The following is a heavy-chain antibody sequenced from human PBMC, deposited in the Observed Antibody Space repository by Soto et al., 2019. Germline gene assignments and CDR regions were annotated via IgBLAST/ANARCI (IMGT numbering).Heavy chain of an antibody. V-gene: IGHV1-8*02. Sequence: QVQLVQSGAEVKKPGASVKVSCKASGYIFTSYNINWVRQAAGNALEWMGWVNPDSCHTDYEQNFQGRGTMTSDTSIGTAHMALRSLTPEDTAVYYGAGLAPFINAALVYLYYMDVLGKGATVTVSS. D-gene: IGHD6-6*01. CDR1: GYIFTSYN. CDR3: AGLAPFINAALVYLYYMDV. CDR2: VNPDSCHT. J-gene: IGHJ6*03.